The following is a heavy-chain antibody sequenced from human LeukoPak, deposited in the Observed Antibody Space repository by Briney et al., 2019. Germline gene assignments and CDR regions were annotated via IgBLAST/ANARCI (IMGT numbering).Heavy chain of an antibody. CDR1: GGSISRHY. CDR2: IYYSGST. CDR3: ARSQRVGIAARLRLSYYMDV. V-gene: IGHV4-59*11. J-gene: IGHJ6*03. Sequence: SETLSLTCTVSGGSISRHYWSWIRQPPGKGLEWIGYIYYSGSTNYNPSLKSRVTISVDTSKNQFSLKLSSVTAADTAVYYCARSQRVGIAARLRLSYYMDVWGKGTTVTVSS. D-gene: IGHD6-6*01.